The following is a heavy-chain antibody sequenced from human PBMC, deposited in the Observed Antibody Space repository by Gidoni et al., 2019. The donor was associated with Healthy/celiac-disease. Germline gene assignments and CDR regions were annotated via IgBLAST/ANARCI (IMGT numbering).Heavy chain of an antibody. CDR1: GFTFSSYG. V-gene: IGHV3-33*01. CDR3: ARAPDTAMVTYYFDY. CDR2: IWYDGSNK. Sequence: QVQLVESGGGVVQPGRSLRLSCAASGFTFSSYGMHWVRQAPGKGLEWVAVIWYDGSNKYYADSVKGRFTISRDNSKNTLYLQMNSLRAEDTAVYYCARAPDTAMVTYYFDYWGQGTLVTVSS. D-gene: IGHD5-18*01. J-gene: IGHJ4*02.